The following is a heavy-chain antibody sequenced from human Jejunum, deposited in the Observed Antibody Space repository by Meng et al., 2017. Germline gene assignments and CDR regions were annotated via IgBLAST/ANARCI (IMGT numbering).Heavy chain of an antibody. D-gene: IGHD6-19*01. CDR2: INSSSCAQ. Sequence: QGSLVQYGVDVMKPRASVNVPCKASGYTCFDFYMVWLRHATGQGLEWRGRINSSSCAQHFAQKFQGRVTMTRDTSISTAYMDLASLTSDDTAVYYCARDLAVAGLGAAYWGQGTLVTVSS. CDR3: ARDLAVAGLGAAY. CDR1: GYTCFDFY. V-gene: IGHV1-2*06. J-gene: IGHJ4*02.